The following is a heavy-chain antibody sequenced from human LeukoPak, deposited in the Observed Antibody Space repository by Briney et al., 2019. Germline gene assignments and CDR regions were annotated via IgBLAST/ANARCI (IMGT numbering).Heavy chain of an antibody. V-gene: IGHV4-39*07. J-gene: IGHJ4*02. CDR1: GGSLSSCSYY. Sequence: AEPLSLICTVSGGSLSSCSYYWGWIRQPPGKGLEWIGCIYYSGSTYYNPSLKSRVTISVDTSKTQFSLKLSSVTAADTAVYYCARFIAAAGHDFFDYWGQGTLVTVSS. D-gene: IGHD6-13*01. CDR3: ARFIAAAGHDFFDY. CDR2: IYYSGST.